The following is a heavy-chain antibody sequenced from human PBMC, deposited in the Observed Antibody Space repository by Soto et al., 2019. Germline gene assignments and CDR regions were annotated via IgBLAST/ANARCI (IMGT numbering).Heavy chain of an antibody. V-gene: IGHV3-11*06. Sequence: PGGSLRLSCAAPGFTFRDYYMTWIRQAPGKGLEWISYLSSGGDHTTYADSVKGRFTISTDNAKSSLYLQMNWLRAVDTAVDYCARVFVELFDSWGQGTLVTVSS. CDR2: LSSGGDHT. CDR1: GFTFRDYY. CDR3: ARVFVELFDS. J-gene: IGHJ5*01. D-gene: IGHD3-3*01.